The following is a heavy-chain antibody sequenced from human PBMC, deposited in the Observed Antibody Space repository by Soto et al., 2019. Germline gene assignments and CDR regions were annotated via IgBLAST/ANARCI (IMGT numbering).Heavy chain of an antibody. Sequence: GGSLRLSCAASGFTFSIYSMNWVRQAPGKGLEWVSYITPGSSHIFYADSVKGRFTISRDNAKNSLYLQMNSLRAEDTAVYYCAIEKVGAPSVHVFDIWGQGTMVTVSS. CDR2: ITPGSSHI. CDR1: GFTFSIYS. CDR3: AIEKVGAPSVHVFDI. J-gene: IGHJ3*02. D-gene: IGHD1-26*01. V-gene: IGHV3-48*01.